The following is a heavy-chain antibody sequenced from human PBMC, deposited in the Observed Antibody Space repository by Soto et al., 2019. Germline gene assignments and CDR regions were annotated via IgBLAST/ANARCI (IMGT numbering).Heavy chain of an antibody. CDR3: AHLTTGGFYFDY. D-gene: IGHD4-17*01. Sequence: QITLKESGPTLVKPTQTLTLTCTFSGFSLRNSGVGVGWIRQPQGKALEWLALIYWDDDKRYSPSLKSRLTITKDTFKNQVVLTMTNMDPVDTATYYCAHLTTGGFYFDYWGQGTLVTVSS. V-gene: IGHV2-5*02. CDR2: IYWDDDK. CDR1: GFSLRNSGVG. J-gene: IGHJ4*02.